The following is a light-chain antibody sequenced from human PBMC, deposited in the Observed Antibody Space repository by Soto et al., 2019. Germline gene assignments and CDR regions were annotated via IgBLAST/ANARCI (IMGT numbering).Light chain of an antibody. V-gene: IGLV2-11*01. CDR2: DVS. Sequence: QSVLTQPRSVSGSPGQSVTVSCTGTSSDVGGYNFVSWYQQHSGKAPKLMIYDVSKRPSGVSDRFSGSKSGNTASLTISGLQAEGEAVYFCCSYAGTYVYVFGTGTKVTVL. CDR1: SSDVGGYNF. CDR3: CSYAGTYVYV. J-gene: IGLJ1*01.